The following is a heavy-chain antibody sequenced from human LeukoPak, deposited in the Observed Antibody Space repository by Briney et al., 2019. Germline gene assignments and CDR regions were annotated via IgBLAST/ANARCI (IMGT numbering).Heavy chain of an antibody. CDR1: GYTFISYD. Sequence: ASVKVSCKASGYTFISYDINWVRQATGQGLEWMGWMNPNNGDTGYVQKFQGRVTMTRDTSISAAYMELSSLRFEDTAVYYCARVNYGSGSFSVDLWGRGTLVTVSS. D-gene: IGHD3-10*01. CDR3: ARVNYGSGSFSVDL. J-gene: IGHJ2*01. V-gene: IGHV1-8*01. CDR2: MNPNNGDT.